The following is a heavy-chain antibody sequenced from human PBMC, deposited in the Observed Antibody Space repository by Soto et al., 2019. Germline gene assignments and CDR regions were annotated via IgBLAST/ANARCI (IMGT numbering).Heavy chain of an antibody. CDR2: ISSHGSDK. CDR1: GFTFNNYG. D-gene: IGHD6-13*01. CDR3: AKDQDIAASHGID. J-gene: IGHJ3*01. V-gene: IGHV3-30*18. Sequence: QVQLVESGGGVGQPGTSLRLSCAASGFTFNNYGMHWVLQAPGTGLEWVAAISSHGSDKYYADSVKGRLTISRDNSKNTLYLQMHSLRDEATAVYYCAKDQDIAASHGIDWGQGTMVTVSS.